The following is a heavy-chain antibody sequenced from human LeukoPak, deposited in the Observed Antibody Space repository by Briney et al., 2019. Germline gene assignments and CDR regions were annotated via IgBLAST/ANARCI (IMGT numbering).Heavy chain of an antibody. CDR2: ISGSGGST. V-gene: IGHV3-23*01. CDR1: GFTFSSYA. Sequence: PGGSLRLSCAASGFTFSSYAMSWVRQAPGKGLEWVSAISGSGGSTYYADSVKGRFTISRDNSKNTLYRQMNSLGAEDTAVFFFAKNFKHFVLMVFAPPHGFDYWGQGTLVTVSS. D-gene: IGHD2-8*01. J-gene: IGHJ4*01. CDR3: AKNFKHFVLMVFAPPHGFDY.